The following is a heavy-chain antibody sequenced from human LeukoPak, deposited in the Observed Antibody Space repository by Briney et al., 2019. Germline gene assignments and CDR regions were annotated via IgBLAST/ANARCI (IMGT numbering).Heavy chain of an antibody. V-gene: IGHV1-2*02. CDR3: ARADHGARSYRWYTLDY. J-gene: IGHJ4*02. Sequence: ASVKVSCKASGYTFTGYYMHWVRQAPGQGLEWMGWINPNSGGTNYAQKFQGRVTMTRDTSISTAYMELTSLRSDDTAVYYCARADHGARSYRWYTLDYWGQGTLVPVSS. D-gene: IGHD4-23*01. CDR2: INPNSGGT. CDR1: GYTFTGYY.